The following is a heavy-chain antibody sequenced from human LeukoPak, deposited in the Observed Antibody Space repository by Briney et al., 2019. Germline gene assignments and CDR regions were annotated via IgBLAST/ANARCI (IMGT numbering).Heavy chain of an antibody. CDR1: GFTFITYA. CDR3: ARKIGEGWPSDY. Sequence: GGSLRLSCAASGFTFITYAMSWVRQAPGKGLEWVSAISGTGGSTYYADSVRGRFTISRDNSKNTLYLQMNSLRAEDTAVYYCARKIGEGWPSDYWGQGTLVTVSS. J-gene: IGHJ4*02. CDR2: ISGTGGST. D-gene: IGHD3-10*01. V-gene: IGHV3-23*01.